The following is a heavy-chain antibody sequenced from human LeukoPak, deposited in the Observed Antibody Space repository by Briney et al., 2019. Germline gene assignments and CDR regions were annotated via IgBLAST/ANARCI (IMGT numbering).Heavy chain of an antibody. CDR2: IYYSGST. Sequence: SETLSLTCTVSGGSISSYYWSWIRQPPGKGLEWIGYIYYSGSTNYNPSLKSRVTISVDTSKNQFSLKLSSVTAADTAVYYCARDRYYDILTGYRTFDAFDIWGQGTMVTVSS. J-gene: IGHJ3*02. V-gene: IGHV4-59*01. D-gene: IGHD3-9*01. CDR3: ARDRYYDILTGYRTFDAFDI. CDR1: GGSISSYY.